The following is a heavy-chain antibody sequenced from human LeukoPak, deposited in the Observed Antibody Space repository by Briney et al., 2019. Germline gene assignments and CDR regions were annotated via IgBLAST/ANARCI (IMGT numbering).Heavy chain of an antibody. CDR2: ISGSGGST. CDR1: GFTFNTYA. Sequence: PGGSLRLSCAASGFTFNTYAMSCVRQAPGKGLEWVSTISGSGGSTYYADSVKGRFTISRDNSKTTLYLQMNSLRAEDTAVYYCAKYTAYSTGWPSYWGQGTLVTVS. J-gene: IGHJ4*02. CDR3: AKYTAYSTGWPSY. V-gene: IGHV3-23*01. D-gene: IGHD6-19*01.